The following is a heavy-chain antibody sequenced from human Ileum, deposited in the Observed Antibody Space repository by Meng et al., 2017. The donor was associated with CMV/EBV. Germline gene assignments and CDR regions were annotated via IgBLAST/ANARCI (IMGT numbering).Heavy chain of an antibody. J-gene: IGHJ4*02. V-gene: IGHV1-8*03. D-gene: IGHD6-19*01. CDR2: MNPNSGNT. CDR1: GYTFTSYD. Sequence: ASVKVSCKASGYTFTSYDINWVRQATGQGLEWMGWMNPNSGNTGYAQKFQGRVTITRNTSISTAYMELSSLRSEDTAVYYCARSEKISGWYFPHDYWGQGTLVTVSS. CDR3: ARSEKISGWYFPHDY.